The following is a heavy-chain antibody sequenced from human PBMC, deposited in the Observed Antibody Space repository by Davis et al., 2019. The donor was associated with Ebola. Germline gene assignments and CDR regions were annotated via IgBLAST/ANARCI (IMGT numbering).Heavy chain of an antibody. V-gene: IGHV5-51*01. CDR3: ASLRRTITGMDDGFDV. J-gene: IGHJ3*01. D-gene: IGHD1-20*01. CDR2: IYTGDSDT. CDR1: ENSFSSYW. Sequence: GESLKISCKDSENSFSSYWIGWVRQMPGKGLEWMGIIYTGDSDTRYSPSFRGQVTISAGKSTRTAYLQWGRLKASDTAMYYCASLRRTITGMDDGFDVWGQGTMVTVSS.